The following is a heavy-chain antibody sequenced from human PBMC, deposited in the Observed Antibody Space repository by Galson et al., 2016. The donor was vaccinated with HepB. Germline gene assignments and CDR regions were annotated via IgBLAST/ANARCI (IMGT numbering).Heavy chain of an antibody. J-gene: IGHJ4*02. V-gene: IGHV3-30*03. CDR1: GFTFSNAW. CDR2: VSYDGYHD. CDR3: ARGRYYDFWSGYYTGIDY. Sequence: SLRLSCAASGFTFSNAWMSWVRQAPGKGLQWVAVVSYDGYHDRYVGAVKGRFTISRDNSKDTLFLQMNRLRAEDTAVYYCARGRYYDFWSGYYTGIDYWGQGTLVTVSS. D-gene: IGHD3-3*01.